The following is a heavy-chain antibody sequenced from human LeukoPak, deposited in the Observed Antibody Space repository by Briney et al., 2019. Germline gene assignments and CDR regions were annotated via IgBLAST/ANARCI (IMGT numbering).Heavy chain of an antibody. J-gene: IGHJ4*02. V-gene: IGHV3-48*04. Sequence: GGSLRLSCAASGFTFSKYSMNWVRQAPGKGLEWVSYINSGSYSIYYADSVKGRFTISRDNAKDSVYLQMNSLRAEDTAVYYCARDLGGYNFDYWGQGTLVTVSS. CDR1: GFTFSKYS. D-gene: IGHD5-24*01. CDR2: INSGSYSI. CDR3: ARDLGGYNFDY.